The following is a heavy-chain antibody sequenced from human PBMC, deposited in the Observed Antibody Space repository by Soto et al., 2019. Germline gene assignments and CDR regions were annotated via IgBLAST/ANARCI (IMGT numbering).Heavy chain of an antibody. J-gene: IGHJ6*02. Sequence: GGSLRLSCAASGFTFSSYAIIFVRHAPCKGREWVSAISGSGGSTYYADSVKGRFTISRDNSKNTLYLQMNSLRAEDTAVYYCARDLFLGYSGYDGYYYYGMDVWGQGTTVTVSS. CDR3: ARDLFLGYSGYDGYYYYGMDV. CDR1: GFTFSSYA. D-gene: IGHD5-12*01. CDR2: ISGSGGST. V-gene: IGHV3-23*01.